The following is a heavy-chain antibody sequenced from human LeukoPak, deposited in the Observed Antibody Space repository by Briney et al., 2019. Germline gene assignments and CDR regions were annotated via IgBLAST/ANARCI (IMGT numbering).Heavy chain of an antibody. V-gene: IGHV3-7*04. CDR2: IKQDGSEK. CDR3: ARTADFEY. CDR1: GITFSRYW. Sequence: GGSLRLSCAVSGITFSRYWMSWVRQAPGKGLEWVANIKQDGSEKNYVDSVKGRFTISRDNAKNSLYLQMNSLRAEDTAVYYCARTADFEYWGEANLVTVSS. J-gene: IGHJ4*02.